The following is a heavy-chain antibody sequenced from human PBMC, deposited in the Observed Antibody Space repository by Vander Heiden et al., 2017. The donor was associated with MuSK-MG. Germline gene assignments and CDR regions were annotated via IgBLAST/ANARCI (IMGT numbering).Heavy chain of an antibody. J-gene: IGHJ4*02. CDR1: GFTFANYT. V-gene: IGHV3-9*01. CDR2: ITWRSGRV. CDR3: AKGQRSSGWSFDD. D-gene: IGHD6-19*01. Sequence: ELQLVASGGGLVQPGRSLILSCAASGFTFANYTMPCVRQGPGKGLEWVSRITWRSGRVDYADSVKGRFTISRDNAKNSLSLKMNRLRAEDTALYYCAKGQRSSGWSFDDWGQGTMVTVSS.